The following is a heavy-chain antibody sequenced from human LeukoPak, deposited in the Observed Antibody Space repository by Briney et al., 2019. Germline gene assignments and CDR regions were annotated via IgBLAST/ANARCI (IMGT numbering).Heavy chain of an antibody. CDR3: ARGVDWSEGFDY. J-gene: IGHJ4*02. CDR2: ISYDGSNK. CDR1: GFTFSSYA. D-gene: IGHD3-9*01. V-gene: IGHV3-30*04. Sequence: GGSLRLSCAASGFTFSSYAMHWVRQAPGKGLEWVAVISYDGSNKYYADSVKGRFTISRDNSKNTLYLQMNSLRAEDTAVYYCARGVDWSEGFDYWGQGTLVTVSS.